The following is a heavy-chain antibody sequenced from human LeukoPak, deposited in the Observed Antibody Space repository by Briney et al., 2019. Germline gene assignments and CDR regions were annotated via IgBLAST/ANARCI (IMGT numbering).Heavy chain of an antibody. CDR1: GGSFSGYY. CDR3: ARGGPYYDFWSGKHNWFDP. V-gene: IGHV4-34*01. D-gene: IGHD3-3*01. J-gene: IGHJ5*02. Sequence: SETLSLTCAVYGGSFSGYYWSWIRQPPGKRLEWIGEINHSGSTNYNPSLKSRVTISVDTSKNQFSLKLSSVTAADTAVYYYARGGPYYDFWSGKHNWFDPWGQGTLVTVSS. CDR2: INHSGST.